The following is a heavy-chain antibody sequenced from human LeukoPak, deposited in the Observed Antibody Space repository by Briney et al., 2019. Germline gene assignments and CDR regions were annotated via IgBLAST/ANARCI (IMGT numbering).Heavy chain of an antibody. CDR1: GGSIISSSYY. V-gene: IGHV4-39*01. CDR3: ARQEYSSVWSADY. D-gene: IGHD6-19*01. J-gene: IGHJ4*02. Sequence: SETLSLTCTASGGSIISSSYYWGWIRQPPGKGLEWIGSIYYSGSTYYNPSLKSRVTISVDTSKNQFSLKLSSVTAADTAVYYCARQEYSSVWSADYWGPGTLVTVSS. CDR2: IYYSGST.